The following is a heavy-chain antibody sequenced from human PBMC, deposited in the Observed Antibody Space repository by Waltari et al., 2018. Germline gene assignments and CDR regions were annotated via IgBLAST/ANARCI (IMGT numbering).Heavy chain of an antibody. J-gene: IGHJ4*02. Sequence: QLQLQESGPGLVKPAETLSLTCTVSGGSITSSSYNWGWIRLPPGKGLEWIGSIHYSGGTYYNPSLKSRVTMSVDTSNNQFSLRLTSVTAADTAVYFCARHGGYCSSTSCYAILSYWGQGTLVTVSS. CDR3: ARHGGYCSSTSCYAILSY. D-gene: IGHD2-2*01. V-gene: IGHV4-39*01. CDR2: IHYSGGT. CDR1: GGSITSSSYN.